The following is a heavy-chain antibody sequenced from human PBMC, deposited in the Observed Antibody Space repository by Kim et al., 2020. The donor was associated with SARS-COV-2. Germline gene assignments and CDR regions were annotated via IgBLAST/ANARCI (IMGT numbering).Heavy chain of an antibody. CDR2: IIPILGIA. V-gene: IGHV1-69*02. J-gene: IGHJ6*02. CDR1: GGTFSSYT. CDR3: ASYIAAMDYYYGMDV. D-gene: IGHD6-6*01. Sequence: SVKVSCKASGGTFSSYTISWVRQAPGQGLEWMGRIIPILGIANYAQKFQGRVTITADKSTSTAYMELSSLRSEDTAVYYCASYIAAMDYYYGMDVWGQGTTVTVSS.